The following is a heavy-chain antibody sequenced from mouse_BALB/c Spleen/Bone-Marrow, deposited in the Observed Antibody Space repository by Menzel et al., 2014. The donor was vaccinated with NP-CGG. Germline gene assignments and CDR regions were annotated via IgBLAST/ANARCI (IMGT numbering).Heavy chain of an antibody. V-gene: IGHV1-4*01. CDR1: GYTFTSYT. D-gene: IGHD1-2*01. CDR2: INPSTGYT. Sequence: QVQLQQSGAELARPGASVKMSCKASGYTFTSYTMHWVKERPGQGLEWIGYINPSTGYTNYNQKFKDKATLTADKSSSTAYMQLSSLTSEDSAVYYCARSSFPRSYFDYWGQGTTLTVSS. J-gene: IGHJ2*01. CDR3: ARSSFPRSYFDY.